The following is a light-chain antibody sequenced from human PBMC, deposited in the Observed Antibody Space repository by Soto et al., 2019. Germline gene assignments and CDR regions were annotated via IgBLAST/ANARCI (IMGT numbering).Light chain of an antibody. J-gene: IGKJ1*01. CDR1: QSISSW. CDR3: QQYNSYS. CDR2: DAS. Sequence: DIQMTQSPSSLSASVRDRVTIPFLSCPRITCWASQSISSWLAWYQQKPGKAPKPLIYDASSLESGVPSRFSGSGSGTEFTLTISSLQHDDFATYYCQQYNSYSFGQGTKVDI. V-gene: IGKV1-5*01.